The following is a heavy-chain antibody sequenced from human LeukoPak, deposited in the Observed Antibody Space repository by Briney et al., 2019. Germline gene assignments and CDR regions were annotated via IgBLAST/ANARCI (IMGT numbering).Heavy chain of an antibody. CDR3: ARDLAWDAFDI. CDR2: IHSSSGSI. CDR1: GFNFTNYN. V-gene: IGHV3-21*01. J-gene: IGHJ3*02. Sequence: GGSLRLSCAASGFNFTNYNMNWVRHAAGKGLEWVSSIHSSSGSIYYADSLKGRFPISRDNAKNSLYLQMNSLRAEDTAVYYCARDLAWDAFDIWGQGTMVTVSS.